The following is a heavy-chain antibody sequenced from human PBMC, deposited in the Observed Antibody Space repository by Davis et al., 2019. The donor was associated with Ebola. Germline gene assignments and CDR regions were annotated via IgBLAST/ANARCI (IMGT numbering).Heavy chain of an antibody. CDR1: GFTLSSYA. CDR2: ISGSGGST. D-gene: IGHD2-2*01. J-gene: IGHJ6*02. Sequence: GEFLKTLCSASGFTLSSYAMSWVRQAPGKGVEGVSAISGSGGSTYYADSVKGRFTISRDNSKNTLYLQMNSLRAEDTAVYYCAKLGYCSSTSCPNYYYYGMDVWGQGTTVTVSS. V-gene: IGHV3-23*01. CDR3: AKLGYCSSTSCPNYYYYGMDV.